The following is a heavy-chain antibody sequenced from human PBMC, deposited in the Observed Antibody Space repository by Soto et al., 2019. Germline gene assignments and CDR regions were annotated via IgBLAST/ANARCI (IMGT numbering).Heavy chain of an antibody. Sequence: SGGSLRLSCAASGFTFDTYTMTRVSQAPGKGLEWVSSVLQNGDTFYADSVKGRFTISRDDSRNTLNLQMNSLRVEDTAIYYCAKDKRPDGVWDIDYWGQGTLVNVSS. V-gene: IGHV3-23*01. CDR1: GFTFDTYT. J-gene: IGHJ4*02. CDR2: VLQNGDT. CDR3: AKDKRPDGVWDIDY. D-gene: IGHD3-16*01.